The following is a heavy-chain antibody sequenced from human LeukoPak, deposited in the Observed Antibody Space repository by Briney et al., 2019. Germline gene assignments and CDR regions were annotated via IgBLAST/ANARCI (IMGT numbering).Heavy chain of an antibody. CDR1: GGSISSGGYS. D-gene: IGHD4-11*01. J-gene: IGHJ5*02. CDR3: ARVGYTVTTIEFDP. Sequence: PSETLSLTCAVSGGSISSGGYSWSWIRQPPGKGLEWIGYTYHSGSTYYNPSLKSRVTISVDRSKNQFSLKLSSVTAADTAVYYCARVGYTVTTIEFDPGGQGTLFTVSS. V-gene: IGHV4-30-2*01. CDR2: TYHSGST.